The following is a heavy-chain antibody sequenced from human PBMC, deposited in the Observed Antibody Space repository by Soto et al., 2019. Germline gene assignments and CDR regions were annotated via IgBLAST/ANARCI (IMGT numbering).Heavy chain of an antibody. Sequence: PSETLSLTCTVSGGYISSGGYYWSWIRQHPGKGLEWIGYIYYSGSTYYNPSLKSRVTISVDTSKNQFSLKLSSVTAADTAVYYCARQKAATPWNWFDPWGQGTLVTVSS. CDR2: IYYSGST. CDR1: GGYISSGGYY. J-gene: IGHJ5*02. V-gene: IGHV4-31*03. CDR3: ARQKAATPWNWFDP. D-gene: IGHD2-15*01.